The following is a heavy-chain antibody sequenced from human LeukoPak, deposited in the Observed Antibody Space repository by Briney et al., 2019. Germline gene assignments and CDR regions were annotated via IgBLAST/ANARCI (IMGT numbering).Heavy chain of an antibody. CDR2: FDPEDGET. D-gene: IGHD6-13*01. J-gene: IGHJ3*02. CDR3: ATDREAAAGTSPSAFDI. CDR1: GYTLADLS. Sequence: ASVTVSCKVSGYTLADLSTHWVRQAPGKGLEWMGGFDPEDGETIYAQKFQGRVTMTEDTSTDTAYMELSSLRSEDTAVYYCATDREAAAGTSPSAFDIWGQGTMVTVSS. V-gene: IGHV1-24*01.